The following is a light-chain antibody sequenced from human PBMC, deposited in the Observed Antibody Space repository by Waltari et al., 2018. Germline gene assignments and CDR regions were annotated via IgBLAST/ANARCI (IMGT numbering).Light chain of an antibody. Sequence: SSDLTQSPSVSVSPGQTARITCSGDALPDQYAFWYQQKPGQAPVLVIYKDLGRPSGIPERFSGSSSGTTVTLTISGVQAEDEADYYCQSADSSGSLFGGGTKLTV. CDR3: QSADSSGSL. V-gene: IGLV3-25*03. CDR2: KDL. CDR1: ALPDQY. J-gene: IGLJ2*01.